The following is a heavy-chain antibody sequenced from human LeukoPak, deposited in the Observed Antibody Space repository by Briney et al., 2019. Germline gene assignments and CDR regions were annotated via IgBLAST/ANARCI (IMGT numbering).Heavy chain of an antibody. J-gene: IGHJ1*01. Sequence: GGSLRLSCEASGFTLSNRWMTWVRQAPGKGLEWVATITQAGSEKFYVDSVKGRFTISGDNAKNSLYLQMNSLRAEDTAVYYCARDPFEHWGQGTLVTVSS. CDR3: ARDPFEH. CDR1: GFTLSNRW. V-gene: IGHV3-7*01. CDR2: ITQAGSEK.